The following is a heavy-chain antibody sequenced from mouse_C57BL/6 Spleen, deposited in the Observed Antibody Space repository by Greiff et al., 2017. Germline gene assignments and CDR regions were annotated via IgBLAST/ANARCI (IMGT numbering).Heavy chain of an antibody. CDR1: GYAFSSYW. CDR2: IYPGDGDT. Sequence: VKLVESGAELVKPGASVKISCKASGYAFSSYWMNWVKQRPGKGLEWIGQIYPGDGDTNYNGKFKGKATLTADKSSSTAYMQLSSLTSEDSAVYFCARKGYYGSSSYAMDYWGQGTSVTVSS. D-gene: IGHD1-1*01. J-gene: IGHJ4*01. V-gene: IGHV1-80*01. CDR3: ARKGYYGSSSYAMDY.